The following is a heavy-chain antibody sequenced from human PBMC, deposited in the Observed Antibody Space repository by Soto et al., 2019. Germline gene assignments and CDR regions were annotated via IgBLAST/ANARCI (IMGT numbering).Heavy chain of an antibody. CDR1: GFTFSSYG. J-gene: IGHJ4*02. CDR2: IWYDGSNK. Sequence: QVQLVESGGGVVQPGRSLRLSCAASGFTFSSYGMHWVRQAPGKGLEWVAGIWYDGSNKYYADSVKGRFTISRDNSKNTLELQMNSLRAEDTAVYYCAREGQGDTVILYYFDYWGQGTLVTVSS. V-gene: IGHV3-33*01. D-gene: IGHD4-17*01. CDR3: AREGQGDTVILYYFDY.